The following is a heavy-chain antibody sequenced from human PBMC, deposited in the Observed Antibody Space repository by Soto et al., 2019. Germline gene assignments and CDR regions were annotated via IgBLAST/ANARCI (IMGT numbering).Heavy chain of an antibody. Sequence: SVKFSCKASGGTFSSYAISWVRQAPGRGLEWMGGIMPIFGTANYAQKFQGRVTITADESTSTAYMELSSLRSEDTAVYYCASGVVVPAADHYYYYGMDVWGQGTTVTVSS. V-gene: IGHV1-69*13. CDR3: ASGVVVPAADHYYYYGMDV. CDR2: IMPIFGTA. CDR1: GGTFSSYA. D-gene: IGHD2-2*01. J-gene: IGHJ6*02.